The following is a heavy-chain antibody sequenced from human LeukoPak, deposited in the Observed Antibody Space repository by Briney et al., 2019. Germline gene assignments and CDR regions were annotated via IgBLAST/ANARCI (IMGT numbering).Heavy chain of an antibody. CDR1: GYTFTGYY. V-gene: IGHV1-2*02. CDR3: VREEAKGGYFDY. Sequence: ASVKVSCKASGYTFTGYYMHWVRQAPGQGLEWMGWINPNSGGTNYAQKFQGRVTMTRDTSISTAYMELSRLRSDDTAVYYCVREEAKGGYFDYWGQGTLVTVSS. J-gene: IGHJ4*02. CDR2: INPNSGGT. D-gene: IGHD1-26*01.